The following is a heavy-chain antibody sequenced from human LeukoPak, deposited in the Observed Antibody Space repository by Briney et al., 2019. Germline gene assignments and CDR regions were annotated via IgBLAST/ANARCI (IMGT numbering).Heavy chain of an antibody. J-gene: IGHJ4*02. D-gene: IGHD3-22*01. CDR3: ARDFHRRLYDSSGYYLY. Sequence: GGSLRLSCAASGFTFINYAISWVRQAPGKGLEWVSYISSSSSTIYYADSVKGRFTISRDNAKNSLYLQMNSLGAEDTAVYYCARDFHRRLYDSSGYYLYWGQGTLVTVSS. CDR1: GFTFINYA. V-gene: IGHV3-48*01. CDR2: ISSSSSTI.